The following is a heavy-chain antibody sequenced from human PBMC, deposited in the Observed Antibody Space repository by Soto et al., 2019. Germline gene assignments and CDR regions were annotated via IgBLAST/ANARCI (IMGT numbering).Heavy chain of an antibody. Sequence: GGSLRLSCAASGFTFTNYLMTWVRQAPGKGLEWVSSIDKSGGDTYYADPVKGRFTISRDNSKNTLYLQMNGLRAEDTALYYCAKDKYSSSWYFWGQGTLVTVSS. D-gene: IGHD2-2*01. CDR2: IDKSGGDT. CDR3: AKDKYSSSWYF. V-gene: IGHV3-23*05. J-gene: IGHJ4*02. CDR1: GFTFTNYL.